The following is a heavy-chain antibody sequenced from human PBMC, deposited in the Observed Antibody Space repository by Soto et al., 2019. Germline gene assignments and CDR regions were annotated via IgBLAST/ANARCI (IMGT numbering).Heavy chain of an antibody. V-gene: IGHV3-7*03. Sequence: GGSLRLSCVASGFTFSNYWMTWVRQAPGKGLEWVANIKQDGSEKLYVGSVEGRFTVSRDNADNLLYLDMNSLRAEDTAVYYCARRMTAVTIIDYWGQGTLVTVSS. CDR1: GFTFSNYW. D-gene: IGHD4-17*01. CDR2: IKQDGSEK. CDR3: ARRMTAVTIIDY. J-gene: IGHJ4*02.